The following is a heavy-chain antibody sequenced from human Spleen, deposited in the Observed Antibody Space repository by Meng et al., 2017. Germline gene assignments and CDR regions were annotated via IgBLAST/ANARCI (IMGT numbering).Heavy chain of an antibody. CDR3: ARLYDGARSDMDV. D-gene: IGHD2-2*02. J-gene: IGHJ6*02. CDR2: ISTGGNT. Sequence: SETLSLTCTVSGASITDYYWSWIRQPAGKGLECIGRISTGGNTDYNPSLKGRVSMSVDTSTHQISLQLTSVTAADTAVYYCARLYDGARSDMDVWGLGTTVTVSS. CDR1: GASITDYY. V-gene: IGHV4-4*07.